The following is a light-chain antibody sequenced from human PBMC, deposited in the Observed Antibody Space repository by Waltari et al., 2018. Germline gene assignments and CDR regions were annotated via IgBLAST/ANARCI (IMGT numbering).Light chain of an antibody. CDR2: DAS. Sequence: DIVLTQSPATVSLSPGERATLSCRTSQSVSSFVAWYHQKPGQPPRLLSADASNRASGISDGITASGSGLDFTLTISSLEPEDVGVYYCQQRDNWPWTFGQGTKVEIK. V-gene: IGKV3-11*01. CDR3: QQRDNWPWT. CDR1: QSVSSF. J-gene: IGKJ1*01.